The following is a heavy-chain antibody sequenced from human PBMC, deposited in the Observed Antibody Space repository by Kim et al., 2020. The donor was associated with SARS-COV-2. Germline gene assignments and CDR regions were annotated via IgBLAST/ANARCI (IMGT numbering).Heavy chain of an antibody. D-gene: IGHD3-10*01. Sequence: AGSVKGRSTITREDSKNAVLLKMNNLRAEDTAVYYCARFGDLLSFDYWGQGTLVTVSS. J-gene: IGHJ4*02. V-gene: IGHV3-30*02. CDR3: ARFGDLLSFDY.